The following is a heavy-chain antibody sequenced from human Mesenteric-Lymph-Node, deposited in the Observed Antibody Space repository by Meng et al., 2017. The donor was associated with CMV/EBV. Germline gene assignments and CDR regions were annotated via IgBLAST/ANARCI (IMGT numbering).Heavy chain of an antibody. CDR2: ISSGSDYI. V-gene: IGHV3-21*01. D-gene: IGHD3-3*01. CDR1: GITVSANY. CDR3: ATLYDFWGH. J-gene: IGHJ4*02. Sequence: GGSLRLSCAASGITVSANYMAWVRQAPGKGLEWVSTISSGSDYISYGDSVKGRFTMSRDNVKNSLYLQMNSLRVEDTAVYYCATLYDFWGHWGQGTLVTVSS.